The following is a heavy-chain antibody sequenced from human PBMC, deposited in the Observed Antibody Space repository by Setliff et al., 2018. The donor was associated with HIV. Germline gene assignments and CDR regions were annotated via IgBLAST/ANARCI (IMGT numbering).Heavy chain of an antibody. D-gene: IGHD3-16*01. CDR3: ARDPYDTSENPYDP. V-gene: IGHV1-46*01. J-gene: IGHJ5*02. CDR1: GYTFTSYY. Sequence: GASVKVSCKASGYTFTSYYMHWVRQAPGQGLEWMGIINPSGGSTSYAQKFQGRVTMTRDTSTSTAYMELNRLTFDDTAVYYCARDPYDTSENPYDPWGQGTLVTVSS. CDR2: INPSGGST.